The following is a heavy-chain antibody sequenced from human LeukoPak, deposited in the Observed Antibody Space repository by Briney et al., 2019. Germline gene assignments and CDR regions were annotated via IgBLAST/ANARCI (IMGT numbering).Heavy chain of an antibody. Sequence: ASVKVSCKASGYTFTAYYIHWVRQAPGQGLEWMGRINPNSGDTNYAQKFQGSVTLTTDTSTSTAYMELRSLRSDDTAVYHCARSLLWGAFDIWGQGTMVTVSS. CDR3: ARSLLWGAFDI. J-gene: IGHJ3*02. CDR1: GYTFTAYY. CDR2: INPNSGDT. V-gene: IGHV1-2*06. D-gene: IGHD3-16*01.